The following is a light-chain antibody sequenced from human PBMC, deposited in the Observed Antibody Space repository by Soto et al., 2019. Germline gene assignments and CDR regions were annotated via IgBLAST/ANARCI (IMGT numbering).Light chain of an antibody. CDR3: QQYMSSVT. Sequence: EIVLTQSPGSLSLSPGQRATLSCRASQSVDTTFFAWYQKKPGQAPRLLIYGASKRATGIPDRFSGSGSGTDFTLIISRLEPEDFYCQQYMSSVTFGQGTKVEIK. J-gene: IGKJ1*01. CDR2: GAS. V-gene: IGKV3-20*01. CDR1: QSVDTTF.